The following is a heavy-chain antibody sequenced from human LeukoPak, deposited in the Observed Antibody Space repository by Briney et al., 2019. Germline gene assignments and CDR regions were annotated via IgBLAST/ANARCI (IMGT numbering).Heavy chain of an antibody. CDR2: ISYDGSNK. J-gene: IGHJ5*02. CDR1: GFTFSSYG. V-gene: IGHV3-30*18. Sequence: GGSLRLSCAASGFTFSSYGMHWVRQAPGKGLEWVAVISYDGSNKYYADSVKGRFTISRVNSKNTLYLQMNSLRAEDTAVYYCAKPKIQGYSSKYNWFDPWGQGTLVTVSS. CDR3: AKPKIQGYSSKYNWFDP. D-gene: IGHD6-13*01.